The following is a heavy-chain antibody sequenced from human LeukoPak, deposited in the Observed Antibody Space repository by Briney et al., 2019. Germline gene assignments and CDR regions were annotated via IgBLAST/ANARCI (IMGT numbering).Heavy chain of an antibody. D-gene: IGHD3-22*01. V-gene: IGHV3-30*18. J-gene: IGHJ4*02. CDR3: AKGYGFDSSGSEHYFEN. CDR2: ISYDGSNK. CDR1: GFTFSNYG. Sequence: PGGSLRLSCAASGFTFSNYGIHWVRQAPGKGLEWVAVISYDGSNKYFAESVKGQFIISRDNSKNTLYLQMNSLRAEDTAVYYCAKGYGFDSSGSEHYFENWGQGILVTVSS.